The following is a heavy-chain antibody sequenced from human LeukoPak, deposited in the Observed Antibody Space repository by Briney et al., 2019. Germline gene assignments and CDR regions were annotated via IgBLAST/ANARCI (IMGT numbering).Heavy chain of an antibody. Sequence: SETLSLTCTVSGGSISSYYWSWIRQPPGKGLEWIGYIYYSGSTNYNPSLKSRVTISVDTSKNQFSLKLSSVTAADTAVYYCARGRGITMVLIDYWGQGTLVTVSS. CDR3: ARGRGITMVLIDY. V-gene: IGHV4-59*01. D-gene: IGHD3-10*01. J-gene: IGHJ4*02. CDR1: GGSISSYY. CDR2: IYYSGST.